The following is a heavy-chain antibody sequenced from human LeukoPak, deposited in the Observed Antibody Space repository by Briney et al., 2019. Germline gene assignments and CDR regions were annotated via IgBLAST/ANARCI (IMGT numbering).Heavy chain of an antibody. V-gene: IGHV3-30*02. CDR2: IRYDGSNQ. D-gene: IGHD2-15*01. CDR3: AKDGGAFHVDY. CDR1: GFSFSTYG. J-gene: IGHJ4*02. Sequence: HPGGPLRLFCATSGFSFSTYGMHWVRQAPGKGLEWVAFIRYDGSNQYYAASVKGRFTISRDSSKNTLYLQMNSLRPEDTAVYSCAKDGGAFHVDYWGQGTLVTVSS.